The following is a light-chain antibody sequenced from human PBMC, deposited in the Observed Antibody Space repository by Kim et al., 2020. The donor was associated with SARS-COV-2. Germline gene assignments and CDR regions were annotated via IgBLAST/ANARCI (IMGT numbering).Light chain of an antibody. J-gene: IGLJ3*02. V-gene: IGLV3-27*01. CDR2: KDS. Sequence: VPPGQTATITCSGDVLTKKYARWFQQKPGQAPVLVIYKDSERPSGIPERFSGSSSRTTVTLTISGAQVEDEAGYYCYSAADNNRVFGGGTQLTVL. CDR3: YSAADNNRV. CDR1: VLTKKY.